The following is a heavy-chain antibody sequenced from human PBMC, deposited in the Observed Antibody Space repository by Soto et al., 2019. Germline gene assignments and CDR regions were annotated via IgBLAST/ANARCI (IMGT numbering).Heavy chain of an antibody. V-gene: IGHV2-5*02. D-gene: IGHD6-19*01. J-gene: IGHJ4*02. Sequence: QITLKESGPTLVKPTQTLTLTCTFSGFSLTTSGVGVGWIRQPPGKALEWLALIYWDDDKRYSPSLQSRLTIPRDTSKNQVVLTMTNMDPVDTATYYCAHSKVAGRKDHYFGYWGQGTLVTVSS. CDR1: GFSLTTSGVG. CDR2: IYWDDDK. CDR3: AHSKVAGRKDHYFGY.